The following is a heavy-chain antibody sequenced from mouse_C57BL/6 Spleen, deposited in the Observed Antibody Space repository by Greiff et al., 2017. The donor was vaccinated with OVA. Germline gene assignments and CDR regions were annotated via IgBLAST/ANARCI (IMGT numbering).Heavy chain of an antibody. CDR1: GFTFSSYT. V-gene: IGHV5-9*01. Sequence: EVMLVESGGGLVKPGGSLKLSCAASGFTFSSYTMSWVRQTPEKRLEWVATISGGGGNTYYPDSVKGRFTISRDNAKNTLYLQMSSLRSEDTALYYCARREVGRRYFDYWGQGTTLTVSS. CDR3: ARREVGRRYFDY. CDR2: ISGGGGNT. D-gene: IGHD4-1*01. J-gene: IGHJ2*01.